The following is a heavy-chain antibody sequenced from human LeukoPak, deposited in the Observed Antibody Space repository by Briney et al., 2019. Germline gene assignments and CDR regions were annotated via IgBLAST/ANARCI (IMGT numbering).Heavy chain of an antibody. D-gene: IGHD2-15*01. CDR3: ARLGLMRYCSGGNCHPDY. CDR1: GYSFTNYW. CDR2: IYQGDADT. J-gene: IGHJ4*02. V-gene: IGHV5-51*01. Sequence: GESLKISCKGSGYSFTNYWIGWVRQMPGKGLEWMGMIYQGDADTRYSPSFQGQVTISADKSINTAYLQWSSLKASDTAIYFCARLGLMRYCSGGNCHPDYWGQGTLVTVSS.